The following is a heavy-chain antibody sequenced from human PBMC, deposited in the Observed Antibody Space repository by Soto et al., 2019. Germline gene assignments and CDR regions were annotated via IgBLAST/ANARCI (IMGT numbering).Heavy chain of an antibody. CDR2: ISCNSNTI. V-gene: IGHV3-9*01. J-gene: IGHJ5*02. CDR3: AKDTGRT. CDR1: GFTFDNYA. Sequence: EVQLVESGGGLVQPGRSLRLSCAASGFTFDNYAMHWVRQAPGKGLEWVSGISCNSNTIAYADSVKGRFTISRDNAKNSLYLQLNSLGAEYRACDYCAKDTGRTWGQGTLVTVAS.